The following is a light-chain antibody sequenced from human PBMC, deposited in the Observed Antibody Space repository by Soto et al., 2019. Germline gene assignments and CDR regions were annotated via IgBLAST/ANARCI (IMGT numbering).Light chain of an antibody. CDR3: SSYSGSSTPV. J-gene: IGLJ3*02. V-gene: IGLV2-14*01. CDR1: SIDVGGYNY. CDR2: EVS. Sequence: QSALTQPASVSGSPGQSITISCTGTSIDVGGYNYVSWYQHHPGKAPKLMIYEVSNRPSGVSNRFSGSKSGNTASLTISGLKAEDEADYYCSSYSGSSTPVFGGGTMLTVL.